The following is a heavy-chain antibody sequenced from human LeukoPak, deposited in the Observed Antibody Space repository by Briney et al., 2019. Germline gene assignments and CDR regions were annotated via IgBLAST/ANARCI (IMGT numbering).Heavy chain of an antibody. CDR3: ARRLYSSSWHGYYFDY. V-gene: IGHV4-39*01. CDR1: GDSISTSNSY. Sequence: SETLSLTCTVSGDSISTSNSYWGWIRQPPGKGLEWIGSIYYSGSTYYNPSLKSRVTISVDTSKNQFSLKLSSVTAADTAVYYCARRLYSSSWHGYYFDYWGQGTLVTVSS. CDR2: IYYSGST. J-gene: IGHJ4*02. D-gene: IGHD6-13*01.